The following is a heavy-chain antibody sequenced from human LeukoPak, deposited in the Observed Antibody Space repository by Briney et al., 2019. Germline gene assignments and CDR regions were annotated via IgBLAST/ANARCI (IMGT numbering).Heavy chain of an antibody. D-gene: IGHD2/OR15-2a*01. V-gene: IGHV4-4*09. Sequence: SETLSLTCTVSGGSISSYFWTGIRQPPGKGLEWVGYIYSSGRTNYNPSLKSQVTMSVDKSKYQFSLKMLSVTAADTAVYYCARLSAGFNSSYWFDPWGQGTLVTVSS. CDR2: IYSSGRT. CDR1: GGSISSYF. CDR3: ARLSAGFNSSYWFDP. J-gene: IGHJ5*02.